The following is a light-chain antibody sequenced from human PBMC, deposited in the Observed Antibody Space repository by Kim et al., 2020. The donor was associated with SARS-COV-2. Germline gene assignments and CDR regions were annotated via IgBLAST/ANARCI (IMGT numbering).Light chain of an antibody. CDR1: SGHSSYI. CDR2: LEGSGSY. Sequence: QPVLTQSSSASASLGSSVKLTCTLSSGHSSYIIAWHQQQPGKAPRYLMKLEGSGSYNKGSGVPDRFSGSCSGADRYLTIANLQSEDEADYCCETWDSNTRVFGGGTQLTVL. J-gene: IGLJ3*02. CDR3: ETWDSNTRV. V-gene: IGLV4-60*03.